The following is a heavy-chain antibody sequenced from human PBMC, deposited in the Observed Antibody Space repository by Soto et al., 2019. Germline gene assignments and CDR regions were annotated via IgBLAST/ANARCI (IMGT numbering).Heavy chain of an antibody. D-gene: IGHD2-2*01. CDR3: ARGGYCSSTSCYGFGDAFYI. J-gene: IGHJ3*02. CDR2: IYHSGST. CDR1: GGSISSSNW. V-gene: IGHV4-4*02. Sequence: PSQTLSLTCAVSGGSISSSNWWSWVRQPPGKGLEWIGEIYHSGSTNYNPSLKSRVTISVDKSKNQFSLKLSSVTAADTAAYYCARGGYCSSTSCYGFGDAFYIWGQGKMVTVSS.